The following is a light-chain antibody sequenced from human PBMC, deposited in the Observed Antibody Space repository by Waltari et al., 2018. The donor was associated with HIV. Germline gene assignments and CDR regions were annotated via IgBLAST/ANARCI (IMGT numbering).Light chain of an antibody. J-gene: IGKJ3*01. Sequence: EIVLTQSPGTLALSPGEGATLSCRASQSVSSKYFAWYQQKPGQAPRLLIYGASSRATGIPDRFSGSGSGTDFTLTISRLEPEDFAVYYCQQYGTSPTTSGPGTKVDIK. CDR3: QQYGTSPTT. V-gene: IGKV3-20*01. CDR2: GAS. CDR1: QSVSSKY.